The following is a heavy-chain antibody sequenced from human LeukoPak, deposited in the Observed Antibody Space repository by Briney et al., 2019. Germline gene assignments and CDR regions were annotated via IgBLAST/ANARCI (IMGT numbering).Heavy chain of an antibody. V-gene: IGHV3-66*01. J-gene: IGHJ4*02. Sequence: GGSLRLSCVASGFNVSSTYMNWVRQAPGKELEWVSLINSGGTTYYPDSVKGRFTIARDNSKNTLFLQMNRLRAEDTAVYYCARGIIGMRGVDYWGQGTLVTLSS. CDR2: INSGGTT. D-gene: IGHD1-20*01. CDR3: ARGIIGMRGVDY. CDR1: GFNVSSTY.